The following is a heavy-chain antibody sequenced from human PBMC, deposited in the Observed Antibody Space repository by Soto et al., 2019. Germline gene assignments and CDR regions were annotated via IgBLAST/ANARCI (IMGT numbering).Heavy chain of an antibody. D-gene: IGHD6-19*01. Sequence: PGGSLRLSXAASGFTFSSYAMHWVRQAPGKGLEWVAVISYDGSNKYYADSVKGRFTISRDNSKNTLYLQMNSLRAEDTAVYYCARAQTRAVAANYWGQGTLVTVSS. CDR2: ISYDGSNK. CDR1: GFTFSSYA. V-gene: IGHV3-30-3*01. J-gene: IGHJ4*02. CDR3: ARAQTRAVAANY.